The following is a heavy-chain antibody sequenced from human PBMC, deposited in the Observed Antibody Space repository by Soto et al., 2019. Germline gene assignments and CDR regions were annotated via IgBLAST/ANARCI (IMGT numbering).Heavy chain of an antibody. CDR3: ARRRVTDALDI. V-gene: IGHV2-70*11. Sequence: SGPTLVNPTRTLTLTCTFSGFSLSTSGMCVNWIRQPPGKALEWLARIDWGDDKYYTTSLKTRLTISKDTSKNQVVLTVTNMDSLDTGTYECARRRVTDALDIWGKGTMVTVSS. D-gene: IGHD2-21*02. J-gene: IGHJ3*02. CDR2: IDWGDDK. CDR1: GFSLSTSGMC.